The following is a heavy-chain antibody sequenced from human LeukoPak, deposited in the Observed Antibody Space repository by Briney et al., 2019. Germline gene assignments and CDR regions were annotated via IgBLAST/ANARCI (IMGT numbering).Heavy chain of an antibody. V-gene: IGHV1-2*02. CDR2: INPNSGGT. Sequence: ASVKVSCKASGYTFTGYYMHWVRQAPGQGLEWMGWINPNSGGTNSAQKFQGRVTMTRDTSISTAYMELSSLRSEDTAVYYCAREITIKEQQLVLGQYDAFDIWGQGTMVTVSS. D-gene: IGHD6-13*01. J-gene: IGHJ3*02. CDR3: AREITIKEQQLVLGQYDAFDI. CDR1: GYTFTGYY.